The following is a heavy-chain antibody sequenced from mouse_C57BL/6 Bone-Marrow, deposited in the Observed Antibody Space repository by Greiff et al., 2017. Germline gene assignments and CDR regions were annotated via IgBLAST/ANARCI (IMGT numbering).Heavy chain of an antibody. J-gene: IGHJ4*01. CDR3: TRGILYYYAMDY. CDR2: ISSGGDYI. Sequence: EVKLVESGEGLVKPGGSLKLSCAASGFTFSSYAMSWVRQTPEKRLEWVAYISSGGDYIYYADTVKGRFTISRDNARNTLYLQMSSLKSEDTAMYYCTRGILYYYAMDYWGQGTSVTVSS. V-gene: IGHV5-9-1*02. CDR1: GFTFSSYA.